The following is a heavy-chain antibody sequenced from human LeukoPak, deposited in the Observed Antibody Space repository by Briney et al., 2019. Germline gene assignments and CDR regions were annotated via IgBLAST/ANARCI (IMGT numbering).Heavy chain of an antibody. V-gene: IGHV3-7*01. CDR3: AELGITMIGGV. CDR2: IKQDGSEK. D-gene: IGHD3-10*02. CDR1: GFTFSSYS. J-gene: IGHJ6*04. Sequence: GGSLRLSCAASGFTFSSYSMAWVRQAPGKGLEWVANIKQDGSEKYYVDSVKGRFTISRDNAKNSLYLQMNSLRAEDTAVYYCAELGITMIGGVWGKGTTVTISS.